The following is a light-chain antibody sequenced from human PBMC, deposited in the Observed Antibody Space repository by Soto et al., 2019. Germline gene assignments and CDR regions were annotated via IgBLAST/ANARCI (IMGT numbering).Light chain of an antibody. Sequence: DIQLTQSPPTLSASVGDRVTIPCRASQSISYYLAWYQQMPGKAPKLLIYGASSLQSGVPSRFSGSGSVTEFTLTISSLQPDDCPTDFCQHHYSYSPTFGQGTKVEIK. CDR1: QSISYY. V-gene: IGKV1-5*01. CDR3: QHHYSYSPT. J-gene: IGKJ1*01. CDR2: GAS.